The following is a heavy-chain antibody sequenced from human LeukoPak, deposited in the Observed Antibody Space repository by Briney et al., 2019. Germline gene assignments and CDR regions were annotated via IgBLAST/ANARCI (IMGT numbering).Heavy chain of an antibody. Sequence: GGSLRLSCAASGFTFSDYYMSWIRQAPGEGLGWVSYISSSGSTIYYADSVKGRFTISRDNAKNSLYLQMNSLRAEDTAVYYCARQGYSGYGVFDYWGQGPLVTVSS. CDR3: ARQGYSGYGVFDY. J-gene: IGHJ4*02. CDR2: ISSSGSTI. D-gene: IGHD5-12*01. V-gene: IGHV3-11*01. CDR1: GFTFSDYY.